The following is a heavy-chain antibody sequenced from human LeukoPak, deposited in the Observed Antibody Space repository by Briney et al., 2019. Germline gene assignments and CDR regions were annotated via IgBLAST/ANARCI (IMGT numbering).Heavy chain of an antibody. CDR2: IYYSGST. Sequence: SETLSLTCTVSGGSISSSSYYCGWIRQPPGKGLEWIGSIYYSGSTYYNPSLKSRVAISVDRSKNQSSLKLSSVTAADTAVYYCARDSHYYRSAFDIWGQGTMVTVSS. J-gene: IGHJ3*02. D-gene: IGHD1-26*01. CDR1: GGSISSSSYY. CDR3: ARDSHYYRSAFDI. V-gene: IGHV4-39*07.